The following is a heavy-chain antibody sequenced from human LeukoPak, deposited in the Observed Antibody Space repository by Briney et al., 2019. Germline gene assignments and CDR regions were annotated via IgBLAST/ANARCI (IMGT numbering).Heavy chain of an antibody. D-gene: IGHD3-10*01. CDR2: IYYSGST. V-gene: IGHV4-59*12. CDR1: GGSLSSYY. Sequence: SETLSLTCTVSGGSLSSYYWSWIRQPPGKGLEWIGYIYYSGSTNYNPSLKSRVTISVYTSKNQFSLKLSSVTAADTAVYYCARRITMVRGVIITWLDPWGQGTLVTVSS. CDR3: ARRITMVRGVIITWLDP. J-gene: IGHJ5*02.